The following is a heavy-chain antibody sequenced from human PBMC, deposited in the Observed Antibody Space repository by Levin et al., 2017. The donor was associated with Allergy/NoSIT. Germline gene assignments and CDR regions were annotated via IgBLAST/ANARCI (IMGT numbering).Heavy chain of an antibody. J-gene: IGHJ6*02. D-gene: IGHD3-3*02. V-gene: IGHV3-23*01. CDR3: ANWYALSVFF. CDR2: INGDGGSP. Sequence: HTGGSLRLSCAASGFTFSTYGMSWVRQAPGKGLEWVASINGDGGSPYYADSVKGRFSISRDNSKNTLYLQMNSLGVEDSAVYYCANWYALSVFFWGQGTTVTVSS. CDR1: GFTFSTYG.